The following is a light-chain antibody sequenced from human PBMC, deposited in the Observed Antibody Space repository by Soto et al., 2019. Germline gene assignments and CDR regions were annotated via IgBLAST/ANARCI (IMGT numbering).Light chain of an antibody. CDR3: LLSYSGARV. J-gene: IGLJ2*01. Sequence: QAVVTQEPSLTVSPGGTVTLTCGSITGTVTTGHAPYWFRQKPGQAPRTLIYETTNRHSWTPARFSGSLLGGKAALTLSGAQPEDEAEYYCLLSYSGARVFGGGTKLTVL. CDR2: ETT. V-gene: IGLV7-46*01. CDR1: TGTVTTGHA.